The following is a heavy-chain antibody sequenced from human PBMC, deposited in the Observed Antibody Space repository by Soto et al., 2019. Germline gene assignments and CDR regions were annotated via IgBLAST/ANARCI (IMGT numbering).Heavy chain of an antibody. J-gene: IGHJ4*02. Sequence: PSETLSLTCAVSGGSISSGGYSWSWIRQPPGKGLEWIGYIYHSGSTYYNPSLKSRVTISVDRSKNQFSLKLSSVTAADTAVYYSARVPERWGQGPLVTVSS. V-gene: IGHV4-30-2*01. CDR1: GGSISSGGYS. D-gene: IGHD2-2*01. CDR2: IYHSGST. CDR3: ARVPER.